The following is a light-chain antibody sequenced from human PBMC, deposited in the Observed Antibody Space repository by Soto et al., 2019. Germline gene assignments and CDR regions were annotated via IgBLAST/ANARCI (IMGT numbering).Light chain of an antibody. CDR3: TSFSSGSADVV. Sequence: QSALTQPASVSGSPGRSITISCTGTSSDVGGYNYVAWYQQHPGKAPKLLIRDVNNRPSGVSPRFSGSKSGSTASLTISGLQPEDEADYYCTSFSSGSADVVFGGGTKLTVL. J-gene: IGLJ2*01. CDR1: SSDVGGYNY. CDR2: DVN. V-gene: IGLV2-14*03.